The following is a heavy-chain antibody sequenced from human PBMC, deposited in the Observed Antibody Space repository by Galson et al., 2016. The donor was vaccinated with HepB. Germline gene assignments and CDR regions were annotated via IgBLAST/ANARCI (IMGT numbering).Heavy chain of an antibody. Sequence: ETLSLTCTVSGGSISSTNWWSCVRQPPGKGLEWIGEIYHSGSTNYNPSLKSRVPISVDKSKNQFSLKLSSVTAADTAVYYCARAHYDNAWGSYRHPRYFDYWGQGTLVTVSS. J-gene: IGHJ4*02. V-gene: IGHV4-4*02. CDR3: ARAHYDNAWGSYRHPRYFDY. CDR1: GGSISSTNW. CDR2: IYHSGST. D-gene: IGHD3-16*02.